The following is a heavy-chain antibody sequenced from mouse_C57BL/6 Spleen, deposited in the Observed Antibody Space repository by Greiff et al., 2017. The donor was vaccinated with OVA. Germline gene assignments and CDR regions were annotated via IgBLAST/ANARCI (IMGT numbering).Heavy chain of an antibody. Sequence: VQLQQPGAELVRPGSSVKLSCKASGYTFTSYWMHWVKQRPIQGLEWIGNIDPSDSETHYNQKFKDKATLTVDKSSSTAYMQLSSLTSEDSAVYYCALYDYDVGYYFDYWGQGTTLTVSS. V-gene: IGHV1-52*01. CDR3: ALYDYDVGYYFDY. CDR2: IDPSDSET. J-gene: IGHJ2*01. D-gene: IGHD2-4*01. CDR1: GYTFTSYW.